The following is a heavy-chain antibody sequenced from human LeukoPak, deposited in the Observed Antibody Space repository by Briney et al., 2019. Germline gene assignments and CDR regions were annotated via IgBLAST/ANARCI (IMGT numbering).Heavy chain of an antibody. CDR2: IYYSGST. Sequence: SETLSLTCTVSGASISSGDYYWSWIRQPPGKGLEWIGYIYYSGSTYYNPSLKSRVTISVDTSKNQLSLELSSVTAADTAVYYCATLHYYYYMDVWGKGTTVTVSS. CDR3: ATLHYYYYMDV. V-gene: IGHV4-30-4*08. CDR1: GASISSGDYY. J-gene: IGHJ6*03.